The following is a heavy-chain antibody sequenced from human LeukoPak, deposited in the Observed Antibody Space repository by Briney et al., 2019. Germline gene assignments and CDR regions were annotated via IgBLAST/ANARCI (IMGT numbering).Heavy chain of an antibody. CDR1: GGSITNYSYY. CDR2: IYYSGST. D-gene: IGHD1-26*01. Sequence: SETLSLTCTVFGGSITNYSYYWGWIRQPPGKGLEWIGTIYYSGSTYYNPSLKSRVTISVDTSKNQFSLKLSSVTAADTAVYYCARQSGLSQIVGATTHFDPWGQGTLVTVSS. V-gene: IGHV4-39*01. J-gene: IGHJ5*02. CDR3: ARQSGLSQIVGATTHFDP.